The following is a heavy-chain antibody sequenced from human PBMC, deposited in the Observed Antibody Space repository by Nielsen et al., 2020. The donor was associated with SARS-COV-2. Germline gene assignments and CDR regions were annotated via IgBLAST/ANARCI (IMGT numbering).Heavy chain of an antibody. CDR2: IFYNGSTIGNT. CDR3: AELSGVY. D-gene: IGHD6-25*01. V-gene: IGHV4-59*01. Sequence: WIRQPPGKGLQWIGSIFYNGSTIGNTNYNPSLRSRVTISVDTSKTQISLRLTSVTAADTATYFCAELSGVYWGRGTLVTVSS. J-gene: IGHJ4*02.